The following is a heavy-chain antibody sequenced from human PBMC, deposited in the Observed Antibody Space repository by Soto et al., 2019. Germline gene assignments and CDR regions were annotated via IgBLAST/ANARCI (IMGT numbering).Heavy chain of an antibody. CDR2: ISAYNVNT. CDR1: GYTFTSYG. Sequence: WASVKVSCKASGYTFTSYGISWVRQAPGQGLEWMGWISAYNVNTNYAQKLQGRVTMTTDTSTSTAYMELRSLRSDDTAVYYCARAPTRKYYDFWSGFLEYGMDVWGQGTTVTVSS. V-gene: IGHV1-18*01. J-gene: IGHJ6*02. CDR3: ARAPTRKYYDFWSGFLEYGMDV. D-gene: IGHD3-3*01.